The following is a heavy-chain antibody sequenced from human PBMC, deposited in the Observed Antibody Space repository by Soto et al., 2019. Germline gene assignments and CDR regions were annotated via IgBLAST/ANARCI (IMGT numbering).Heavy chain of an antibody. V-gene: IGHV3-30-3*01. J-gene: IGHJ4*02. CDR2: ISYDGNNK. D-gene: IGHD3-22*01. Sequence: QVQLVESGGGVVQPGRSLRLSCAASGFTFSSSALHWVRQAPGKGLEWVALISYDGNNKYYADSVKGRFTISRDNSKNTLYLQMNSLRAEDTAVYYCAREGASYDRSGFFDYWGQGTLVTVSS. CDR3: AREGASYDRSGFFDY. CDR1: GFTFSSSA.